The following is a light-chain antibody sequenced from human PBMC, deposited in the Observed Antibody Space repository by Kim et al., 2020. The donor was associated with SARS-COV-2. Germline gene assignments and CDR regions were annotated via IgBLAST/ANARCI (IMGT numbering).Light chain of an antibody. CDR1: QSVTSH. CDR3: QQYHDWPPLT. Sequence: SPGARATLSCRASQSVTSHVAWYQHQPGQAPRLLIYGASTRATGIPAKFSGSGSGTEFTLTISSLQSEDFAVYYCQQYHDWPPLTFGGGTKVDIK. J-gene: IGKJ4*01. V-gene: IGKV3D-15*01. CDR2: GAS.